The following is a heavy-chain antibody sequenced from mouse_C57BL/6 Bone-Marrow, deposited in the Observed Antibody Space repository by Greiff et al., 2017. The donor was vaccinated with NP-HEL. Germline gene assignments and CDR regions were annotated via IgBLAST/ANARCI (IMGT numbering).Heavy chain of an antibody. CDR2: IRNKANNHAT. J-gene: IGHJ4*01. V-gene: IGHV6-6*01. D-gene: IGHD1-1*01. Sequence: EVQGVESGGGLVQPGGSMKLSCAASGFTFSDAWMDWVRQSPEKGLEWVAEIRNKANNHATYYAESVKGRFTISRDDSKSSVYLQMNSLRAEDTGIYYCTRRTTHAMDYWGQGTSVTVSS. CDR3: TRRTTHAMDY. CDR1: GFTFSDAW.